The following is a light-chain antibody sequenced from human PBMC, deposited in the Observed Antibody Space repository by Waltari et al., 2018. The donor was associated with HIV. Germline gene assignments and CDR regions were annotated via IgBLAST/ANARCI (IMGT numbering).Light chain of an antibody. V-gene: IGLV2-14*01. Sequence: QSALTQPASVSGSPGQSITISCIGTSSDVGFSNYASWYHQPPGKSPKVIIYEVSNRPSGISDRFSGSKSGNTASLTISGLQAEDEADYYCSSYTTRAVSTYVFGTGTKVTVL. CDR3: SSYTTRAVSTYV. J-gene: IGLJ1*01. CDR1: SSDVGFSNY. CDR2: EVS.